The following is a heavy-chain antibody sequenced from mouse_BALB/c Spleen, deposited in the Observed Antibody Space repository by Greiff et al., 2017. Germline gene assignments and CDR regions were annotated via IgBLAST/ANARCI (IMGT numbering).Heavy chain of an antibody. J-gene: IGHJ3*01. V-gene: IGHV3-6*02. CDR1: GYSITSGYY. CDR2: ISYDGSN. CDR3: ARDYGSSYEVFAY. D-gene: IGHD1-1*01. Sequence: EVKLQESGPGLVKPSQSLSLTCSVTGYSITSGYYWNWIRQFPGNKLEWMGYISYDGSNNYNPSLKNRISITRDTSKNQFFLKLNSVTTEDTATYYCARDYGSSYEVFAYWGQGTLVTVSA.